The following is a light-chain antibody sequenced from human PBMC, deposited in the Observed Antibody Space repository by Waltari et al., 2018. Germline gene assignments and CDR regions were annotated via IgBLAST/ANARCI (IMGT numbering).Light chain of an antibody. V-gene: IGKV2-30*01. CDR1: ESLVITDGRTY. CDR2: QVS. Sequence: VVMTQSPDSLPVTLGQPASIPCRSNESLVITDGRTYLNWIHHRPGQSPRRLIYQVSDRDSGVPDRFSGSGSGTDFTLKISRVEAEDVGVYYCMLGARPWTFGPGTKVEI. CDR3: MLGARPWT. J-gene: IGKJ1*01.